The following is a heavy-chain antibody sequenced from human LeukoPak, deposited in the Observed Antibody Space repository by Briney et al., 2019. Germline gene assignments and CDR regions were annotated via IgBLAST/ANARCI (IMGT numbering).Heavy chain of an antibody. Sequence: GGSLRLSCATSGFAFSSYVMTWVRQAPGKGLEWVSTITGYGTGTYYADSVKGRFSISRDNSNNMVYLQMDSLRAEDMAVYYCAKGGNCSGGNCYLSIDYWGQGTLVTVSS. D-gene: IGHD2-21*02. CDR3: AKGGNCSGGNCYLSIDY. CDR2: ITGYGTGT. CDR1: GFAFSSYV. V-gene: IGHV3-23*05. J-gene: IGHJ4*02.